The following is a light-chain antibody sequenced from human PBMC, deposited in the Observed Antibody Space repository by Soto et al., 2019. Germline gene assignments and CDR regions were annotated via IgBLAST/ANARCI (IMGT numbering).Light chain of an antibody. Sequence: EIVLTQSPGTLSLSPGERATLSCRASQSVSSYYLAWYQQKPGQAPRLLIYAASSRATGIPHRFSGGGSGTDFTLTISRLEPEDFAVYYCQQCGSSPWTFGQGTKVEIK. J-gene: IGKJ1*01. CDR1: QSVSSYY. CDR3: QQCGSSPWT. CDR2: AAS. V-gene: IGKV3-20*01.